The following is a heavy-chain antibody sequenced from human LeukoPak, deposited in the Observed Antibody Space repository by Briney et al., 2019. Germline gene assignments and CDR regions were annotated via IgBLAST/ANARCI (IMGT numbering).Heavy chain of an antibody. J-gene: IGHJ4*02. CDR2: ISSSGSPI. Sequence: GSLRLSCAASGFKFSFYSMNWVRQAPGKGLEWISYISSSGSPIYYAESVKGRFTISRDNARKSSDLQMTSLTAEDTAVYYCARGSRFDYWGQGALVTVSS. V-gene: IGHV3-48*04. CDR3: ARGSRFDY. CDR1: GFKFSFYS.